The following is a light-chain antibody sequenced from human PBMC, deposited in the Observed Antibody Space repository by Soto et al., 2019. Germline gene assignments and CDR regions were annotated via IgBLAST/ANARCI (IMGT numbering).Light chain of an antibody. V-gene: IGKV3-15*01. CDR2: DAS. Sequence: MARASVSLAVALGERATMNCKSSQSVLYSSNNKNYLAWYQQKPGQAPRLLIYDASTRATGIPARFSGSGSGTDFTLTISGLQSEDFTVYYCQQYNNWPQAFGQGTKVDIK. J-gene: IGKJ1*01. CDR1: QSVLYSSNNKNY. CDR3: QQYNNWPQA.